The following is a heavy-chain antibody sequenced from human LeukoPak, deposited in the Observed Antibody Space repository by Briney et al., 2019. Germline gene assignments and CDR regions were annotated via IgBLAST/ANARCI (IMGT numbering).Heavy chain of an antibody. J-gene: IGHJ4*02. Sequence: PSETLSLTCTVSGDSITNSHYYWGWIRQPPGKGLEWIGSIHYSGTTYYSPSLKSRVTMSVGTSKNQFSLKVSSVTAADTAMYYCARNPFDYWGQGTLVTVSS. CDR1: GDSITNSHYY. CDR3: ARNPFDY. V-gene: IGHV4-39*07. CDR2: IHYSGTT.